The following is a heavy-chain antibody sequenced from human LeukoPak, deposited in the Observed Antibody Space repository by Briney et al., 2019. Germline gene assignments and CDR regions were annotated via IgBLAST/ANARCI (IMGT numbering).Heavy chain of an antibody. V-gene: IGHV3-30-3*01. CDR2: ISYDGSNK. Sequence: GGSLRLSCAASGFTFSSYAMHWVRQAPGKGLEWVAVISYDGSNKYYADSVKGRLTISRDNSKNTLYLQMNSLRAGDTAMYFCARERCIGTSCSRGMDVWGQGTTVSVSS. D-gene: IGHD2-2*01. CDR1: GFTFSSYA. J-gene: IGHJ6*02. CDR3: ARERCIGTSCSRGMDV.